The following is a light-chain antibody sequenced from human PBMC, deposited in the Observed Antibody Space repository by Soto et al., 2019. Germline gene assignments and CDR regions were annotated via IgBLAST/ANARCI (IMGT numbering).Light chain of an antibody. CDR2: RSN. CDR1: SANIGTKY. CDR3: TAWDDSLSGPLYV. V-gene: IGLV1-47*01. J-gene: IGLJ1*01. Sequence: QSVLTQPPSVSGTPGQRVTLTCSGSSANIGTKYVYWYQQLPGTAPKLLLYRSNQRPSGVPDRFSGSKSGTSASLAISGLRSEDEADYYCTAWDDSLSGPLYVFGTGTKLTVL.